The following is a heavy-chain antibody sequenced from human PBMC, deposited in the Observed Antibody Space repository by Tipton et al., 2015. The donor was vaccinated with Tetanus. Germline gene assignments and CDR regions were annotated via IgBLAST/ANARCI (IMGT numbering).Heavy chain of an antibody. J-gene: IGHJ3*02. Sequence: SLRLSCAASGFTFSSYSMNWVRQAPGKGLEWVSYISSSSSTIYYADSVKGRFTISRDNSKNTLYLQMNSLRAEDTAVYYCATYLVGATDDAFDIWGQGTMVTVSS. CDR3: ATYLVGATDDAFDI. CDR2: ISSSSSTI. CDR1: GFTFSSYS. D-gene: IGHD1-26*01. V-gene: IGHV3-48*01.